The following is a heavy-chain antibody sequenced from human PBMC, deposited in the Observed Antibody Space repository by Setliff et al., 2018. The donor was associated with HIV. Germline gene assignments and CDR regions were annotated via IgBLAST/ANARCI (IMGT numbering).Heavy chain of an antibody. CDR2: IYSGGST. CDR1: ELTFSNYA. Sequence: PGGSLRLSCAASELTFSNYAMTWVRQAPGKGLEWVSVIYSGGSTYYADSVKGRFTISRDNSKKSMYLQMNSLRGEDTAVYYCARAMNHYGSGTFEYWGQGTLVTVSS. D-gene: IGHD3-10*01. V-gene: IGHV3-53*01. CDR3: ARAMNHYGSGTFEY. J-gene: IGHJ4*02.